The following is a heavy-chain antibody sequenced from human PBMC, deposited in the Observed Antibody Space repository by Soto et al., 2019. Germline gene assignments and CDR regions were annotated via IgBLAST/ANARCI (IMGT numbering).Heavy chain of an antibody. Sequence: GGSLRLSCAASGFTFSNAWMSWVRQAPGKGLEWVGRIKSKTDGGTTDYAAPVKGRFTISRDDSKNTLYLQMNSLKTEDTAVYYCTTDRDYGDPLRSPFDYWGQGTLVTVSS. V-gene: IGHV3-15*01. CDR1: GFTFSNAW. CDR2: IKSKTDGGTT. J-gene: IGHJ4*02. D-gene: IGHD4-17*01. CDR3: TTDRDYGDPLRSPFDY.